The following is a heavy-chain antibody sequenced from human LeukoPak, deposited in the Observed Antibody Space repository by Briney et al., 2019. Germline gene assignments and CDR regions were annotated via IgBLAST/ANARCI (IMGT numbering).Heavy chain of an antibody. D-gene: IGHD3-22*01. Sequence: ASVKVSCKASGYTYTSYDINWVRQAAGQGLEWMGWMNPNSGNAAYAQKFQGRVTMTRDTSISTAYMELSSLRSEDSAVYSCARRYYYDGSGLRLDVWGKGTPVTVSS. CDR1: GYTYTSYD. CDR2: MNPNSGNA. V-gene: IGHV1-8*01. CDR3: ARRYYYDGSGLRLDV. J-gene: IGHJ6*04.